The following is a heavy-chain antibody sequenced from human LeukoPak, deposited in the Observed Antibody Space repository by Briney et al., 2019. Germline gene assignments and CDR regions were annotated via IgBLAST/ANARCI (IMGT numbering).Heavy chain of an antibody. D-gene: IGHD2-2*01. V-gene: IGHV3-48*01. CDR2: ISSSSSTI. J-gene: IGHJ4*02. CDR3: AREYCSSISCLYDY. Sequence: GVSLRLSCAASGFTFSSYSMNWVRQAPGKGLEWVSYISSSSSTIYYADSVKGRFTISRDKAKNSLYLQMNSLRAEDTAVYYCAREYCSSISCLYDYWGQGTLVTVSS. CDR1: GFTFSSYS.